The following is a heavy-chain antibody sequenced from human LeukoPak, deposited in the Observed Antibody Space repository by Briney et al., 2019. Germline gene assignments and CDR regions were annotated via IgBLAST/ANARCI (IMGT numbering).Heavy chain of an antibody. J-gene: IGHJ4*02. Sequence: WASVTVSCTASGYTFTGYYMHWVRQAPGQGHEWMGWINPNSGGTNYAQKFQGRVTMTRDTSISTAYMELSRLRSDDTAVYYCARVVTMIVVVFDYWGQGTLVTVSS. CDR2: INPNSGGT. CDR1: GYTFTGYY. V-gene: IGHV1-2*02. CDR3: ARVVTMIVVVFDY. D-gene: IGHD3-22*01.